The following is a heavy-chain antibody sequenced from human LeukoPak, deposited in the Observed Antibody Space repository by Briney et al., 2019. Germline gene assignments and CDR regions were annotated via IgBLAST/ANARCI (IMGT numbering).Heavy chain of an antibody. Sequence: PSETLSLTCTVSGGSISSYYWSWIRQPPGKGLEWIGYIYYSGSTNYNPSLKSRVTISVDTSKNQFSLKLSSVTAADTAVYYCARDIGGYYGSGSTNWFDPWGQGTLVTVSS. D-gene: IGHD3-10*01. CDR3: ARDIGGYYGSGSTNWFDP. V-gene: IGHV4-59*01. CDR1: GGSISSYY. CDR2: IYYSGST. J-gene: IGHJ5*02.